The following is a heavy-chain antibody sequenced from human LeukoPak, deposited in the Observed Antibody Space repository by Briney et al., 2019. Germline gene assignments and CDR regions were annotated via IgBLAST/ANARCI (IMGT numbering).Heavy chain of an antibody. CDR1: GGSISSGGYY. CDR2: IYYSGST. V-gene: IGHV4-31*03. D-gene: IGHD5-18*01. CDR3: ARASFYSYDIDY. J-gene: IGHJ4*02. Sequence: PSETLSLTCTVSGGSISSGGYYWSWIRQHPGKGLEWIGYIYYSGSTYYNPSLKSRVTISVDTSKNQFSLKLSSVTAADTAVYYCARASFYSYDIDYWGQGTLVTVSS.